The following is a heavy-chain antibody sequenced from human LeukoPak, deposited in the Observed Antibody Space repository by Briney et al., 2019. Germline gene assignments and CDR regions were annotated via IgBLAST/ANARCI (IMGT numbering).Heavy chain of an antibody. CDR1: GFAFEDCT. V-gene: IGHV3-43*01. CDR3: VKGQHASSPYYHMDV. D-gene: IGHD2-2*01. Sequence: ETGGSLRLSCAASGFAFEDCTMHWVRQGPGKGLEWVSLISWEGGDYTKYADSVKGRFTITRDSSKNFLYLQMNSLTTEDTALYYCVKGQHASSPYYHMDVWGKGTTVTVSS. J-gene: IGHJ6*03. CDR2: ISWEGGDYT.